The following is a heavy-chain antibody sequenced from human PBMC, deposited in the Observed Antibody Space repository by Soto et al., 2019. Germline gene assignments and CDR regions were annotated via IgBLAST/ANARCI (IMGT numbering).Heavy chain of an antibody. J-gene: IGHJ4*02. V-gene: IGHV2-5*02. CDR3: ARKGPEDWPLDY. D-gene: IGHD3-9*01. Sequence: QITLKESGPTLVRPTQTLTLTCAFSGFSLSTSGVGVGWIRQPPGKALEWLAVIYWDDSKHYSPSLRSRLTITKDTSKNQVVLTMTNMDPMDTGTYYCARKGPEDWPLDYWGQGTLVTVSS. CDR2: IYWDDSK. CDR1: GFSLSTSGVG.